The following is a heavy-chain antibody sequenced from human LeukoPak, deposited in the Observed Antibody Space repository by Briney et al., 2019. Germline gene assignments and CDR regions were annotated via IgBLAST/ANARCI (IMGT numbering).Heavy chain of an antibody. CDR2: IKQDESEK. J-gene: IGHJ4*02. D-gene: IGHD5-12*01. Sequence: GGSLRLSCAASGFTFSNYWMSWVRQAPGKGREWVANIKQDESEKFYVDSVKGRFTISRDNAKNSLYLQMNSLRAEDTAVYYCARDPSGSDFDYWGQGTLVTVSS. CDR3: ARDPSGSDFDY. V-gene: IGHV3-7*01. CDR1: GFTFSNYW.